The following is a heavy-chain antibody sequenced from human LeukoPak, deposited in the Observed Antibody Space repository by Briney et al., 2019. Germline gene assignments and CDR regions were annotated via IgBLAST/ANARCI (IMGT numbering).Heavy chain of an antibody. V-gene: IGHV4-59*01. J-gene: IGHJ4*02. CDR2: IYYSGST. D-gene: IGHD1-1*01. Sequence: PSETLSLTCTVSGGSIDIYYWSWIRQPPGKGLEWIGYIYYSGSTNYSPSLKSRVTISVDTSKNQFSLKLSSVTAADTAVYYCARGPLNEEIDYWGQGTLVTVSS. CDR1: GGSIDIYY. CDR3: ARGPLNEEIDY.